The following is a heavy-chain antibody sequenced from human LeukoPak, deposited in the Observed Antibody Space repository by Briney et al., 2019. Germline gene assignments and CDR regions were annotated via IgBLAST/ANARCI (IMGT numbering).Heavy chain of an antibody. CDR1: GFTFSNYV. CDR3: ANEYSKGDV. Sequence: PGGSLRLSCVASGFTFSNYVMNWVRQAPGKGLECVSSISGSGTSTYYADSVKGRFTSSRDNSKNTLYLQMNSLRAEDTAIYSCANEYSKGDVWGQGTTVTVSS. D-gene: IGHD4-11*01. V-gene: IGHV3-23*01. CDR2: ISGSGTST. J-gene: IGHJ3*01.